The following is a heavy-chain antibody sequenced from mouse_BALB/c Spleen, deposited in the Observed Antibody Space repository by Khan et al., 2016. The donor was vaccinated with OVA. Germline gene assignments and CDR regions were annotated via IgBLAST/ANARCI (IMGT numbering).Heavy chain of an antibody. CDR2: INPSTDYT. D-gene: IGHD2-1*01. CDR3: TRSGRNGIFAY. V-gene: IGHV1-7*01. J-gene: IGHJ3*01. CDR1: GYTFTTYW. Sequence: QIQLVQSGAELAKPGASVKMSCMASGYTFTTYWMHWVKQRPGQGLEWIGYINPSTDYTEYNQKFKDKATLTTDKSSSPAYMQLSSLTSEDSADYYCTRSGRNGIFAYWGQGTLVTVSA.